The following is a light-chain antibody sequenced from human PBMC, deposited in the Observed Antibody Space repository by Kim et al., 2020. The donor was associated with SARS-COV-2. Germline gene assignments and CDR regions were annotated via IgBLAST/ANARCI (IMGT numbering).Light chain of an antibody. CDR2: GDR. CDR1: NIGTKN. V-gene: IGLV3-9*01. Sequence: SYELTQPLSVSVALGQTARITCGGNNIGTKNVHWFQQKPGQAPVLVICGDRNRPSGIPERFSGSNSGNTATLTISRAQPGDEADYYCQVWDSSTGVFGGGTQLTVL. CDR3: QVWDSSTGV. J-gene: IGLJ3*02.